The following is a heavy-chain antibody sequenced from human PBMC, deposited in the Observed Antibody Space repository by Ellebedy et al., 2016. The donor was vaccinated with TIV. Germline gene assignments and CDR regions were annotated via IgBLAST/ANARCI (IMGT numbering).Heavy chain of an antibody. CDR3: AKERRFYDSHGHNWFDP. D-gene: IGHD3-22*01. Sequence: GGSLRLSXAASGFNFSPYDMHWIRQAPGKGLEWVAMISNDGRNKEYADSLKGRCTLSRDNSKNTMYMEMNSLRVEDTAVYYCAKERRFYDSHGHNWFDPWGQGTLVTVSS. J-gene: IGHJ5*02. V-gene: IGHV3-30*18. CDR1: GFNFSPYD. CDR2: ISNDGRNK.